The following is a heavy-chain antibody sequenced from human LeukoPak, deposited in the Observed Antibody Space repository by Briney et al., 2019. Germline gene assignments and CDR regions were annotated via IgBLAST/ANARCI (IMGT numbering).Heavy chain of an antibody. CDR1: GFTVSSNY. D-gene: IGHD3-9*01. J-gene: IGHJ4*02. CDR3: ARDGAVLTGYYDY. V-gene: IGHV3-66*01. Sequence: GRSLRLSCAASGFTVSSNYLSWVRQAPGKGLEWVSTIYSGGSTYYADSVTGRFTISRDNSKNTLYLQMNSLRAEDTAVYYCARDGAVLTGYYDYWGQGTLVTVSS. CDR2: IYSGGST.